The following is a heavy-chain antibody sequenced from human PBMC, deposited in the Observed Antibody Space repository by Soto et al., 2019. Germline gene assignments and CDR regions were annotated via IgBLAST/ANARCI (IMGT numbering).Heavy chain of an antibody. CDR2: INRSGST. CDR1: GGSFSGYY. Sequence: QVQLQQWGAGLLKPSETLSLTCAVYGGSFSGYYWSWIRQPPGKGLEWIGEINRSGSTNYNPSLKSRVTISVHTSKNQCSLKLSSVTAADTAVYYCASGYNGANVLMVYAIRYYYMDVWGKGTTVTVSS. CDR3: ASGYNGANVLMVYAIRYYYMDV. V-gene: IGHV4-34*01. J-gene: IGHJ6*03. D-gene: IGHD2-8*01.